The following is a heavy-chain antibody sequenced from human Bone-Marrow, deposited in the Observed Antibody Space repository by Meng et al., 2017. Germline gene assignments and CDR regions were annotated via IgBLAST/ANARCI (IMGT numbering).Heavy chain of an antibody. Sequence: ASVKVSCKASGYTFTGYYMHWVRQAPGQGLEWMGRINPNSGGTNYAQKFQGRVTMTKDTSISTAYMGLSRLRSDDTAVYYCARGADISAAGKLFGDYWGQGTLVTVSS. CDR2: INPNSGGT. J-gene: IGHJ4*02. CDR1: GYTFTGYY. CDR3: ARGADISAAGKLFGDY. V-gene: IGHV1-2*06. D-gene: IGHD6-13*01.